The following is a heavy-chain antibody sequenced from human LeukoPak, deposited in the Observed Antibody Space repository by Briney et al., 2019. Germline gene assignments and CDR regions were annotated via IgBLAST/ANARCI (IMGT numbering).Heavy chain of an antibody. J-gene: IGHJ6*02. CDR3: AVPVAGNYYYGMDV. D-gene: IGHD6-19*01. Sequence: GGSLRLSCAASGFTFSNHWMTWVRQAPGKGLEWVAHIHPDGSQTQYVDSVRGRFTISRDNAKNSLYLQMNSLRAEDTALYYCAVPVAGNYYYGMDVWGQGTTVTVSS. V-gene: IGHV3-7*03. CDR1: GFTFSNHW. CDR2: IHPDGSQT.